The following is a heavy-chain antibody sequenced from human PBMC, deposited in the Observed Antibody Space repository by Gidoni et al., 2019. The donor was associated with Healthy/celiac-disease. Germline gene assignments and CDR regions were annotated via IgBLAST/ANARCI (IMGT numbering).Heavy chain of an antibody. CDR2: INWNGGST. V-gene: IGHV3-20*01. D-gene: IGHD2-2*02. J-gene: IGHJ6*02. CDR3: ARGPSRPAAIRSYYYYGMDV. Sequence: CAASGFTFDDYGMSWVRQAPGKGLEWVSGINWNGGSTGYADSVKGRFTISRDNAKNSLYLQMNSLRAEDTALYHCARGPSRPAAIRSYYYYGMDVWGQGTTVTVSS. CDR1: GFTFDDYG.